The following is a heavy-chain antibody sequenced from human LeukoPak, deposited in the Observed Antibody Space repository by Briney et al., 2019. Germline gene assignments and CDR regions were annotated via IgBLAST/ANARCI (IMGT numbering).Heavy chain of an antibody. Sequence: PSETLSLTCAVYGGSFSAYYWSWIRQPPGKGLEWIGEIYHSGRTNYNPSLKSRVTISVDRSKNQFSLRLNSVTAADTAVYYCARTYYYDSSGYYYVDAFDIWGQGTMVTVSS. CDR3: ARTYYYDSSGYYYVDAFDI. CDR2: IYHSGRT. V-gene: IGHV4-34*01. J-gene: IGHJ3*02. D-gene: IGHD3-22*01. CDR1: GGSFSAYY.